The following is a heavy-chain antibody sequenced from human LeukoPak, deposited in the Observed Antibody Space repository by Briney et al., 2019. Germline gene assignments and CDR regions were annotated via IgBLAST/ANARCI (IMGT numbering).Heavy chain of an antibody. CDR2: ISWNSGSI. D-gene: IGHD3-16*01. V-gene: IGHV3-9*01. J-gene: IGHJ4*02. Sequence: GRSLRLSCAASGFTFDDYAMHWVRQAPGKGLEWVSGISWNSGSIGYADSVKGRFTISRDNAKNSLYLQINSLRAEDTALYYCAKEDRRGRHFDYWGQGTLVTVSS. CDR3: AKEDRRGRHFDY. CDR1: GFTFDDYA.